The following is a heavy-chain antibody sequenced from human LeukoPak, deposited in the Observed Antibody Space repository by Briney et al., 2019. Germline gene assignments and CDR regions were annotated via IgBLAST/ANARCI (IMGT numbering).Heavy chain of an antibody. CDR2: MYYSGST. V-gene: IGHV4-39*07. Sequence: SETLSLTCTVSGGSISSHYYWGWIRQPPGKGLEWIGSMYYSGSTYYNPSLKSRVTLSVDTSKNQFSLKLRSVTAADTAVYYCAVNAPGINWFDPWGQGTLVTVSS. CDR1: GGSISSHYY. J-gene: IGHJ5*02. D-gene: IGHD3-10*01. CDR3: AVNAPGINWFDP.